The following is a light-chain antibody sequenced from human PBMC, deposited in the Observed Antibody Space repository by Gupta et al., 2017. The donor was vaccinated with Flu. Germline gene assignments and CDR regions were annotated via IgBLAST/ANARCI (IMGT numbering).Light chain of an antibody. CDR1: QSVGSSY. J-gene: IGKJ4*01. CDR3: QKYGTSPLT. V-gene: IGKV3-20*01. CDR2: GAS. Sequence: ALTQSPGILSLSPGERATLSCRASQSVGSSYLAWYQQKPGQAPSLLIYGASSRATGIPDRFSGSGSGTDFTLTISRLEPEDFAVYYCQKYGTSPLTFGGGTKVEI.